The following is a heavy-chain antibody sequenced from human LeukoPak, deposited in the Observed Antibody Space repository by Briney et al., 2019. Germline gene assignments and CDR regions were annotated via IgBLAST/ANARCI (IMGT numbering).Heavy chain of an antibody. CDR2: IYRSGNT. Sequence: SETLSLTCIVSGDPISSFYWSWVRQPAGKRLEWIGRIYRSGNTNYNPSLKSRVTMSVDTSKNQFSLKLTSVTAADSAVYYCAREGYSSGWDRGYFDLWGRGTLVTVSS. CDR3: AREGYSSGWDRGYFDL. J-gene: IGHJ2*01. D-gene: IGHD6-19*01. CDR1: GDPISSFY. V-gene: IGHV4-4*07.